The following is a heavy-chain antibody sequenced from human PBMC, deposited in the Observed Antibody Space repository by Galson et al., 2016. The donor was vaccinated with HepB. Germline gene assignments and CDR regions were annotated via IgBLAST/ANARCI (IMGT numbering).Heavy chain of an antibody. Sequence: LSLTCTVSGVSVTSGNYYWSWIRQSPGKGLEWIGYTLYGGRTNYNPSLKSRVTISIDTSKNHLSLKLSSVTAADTAVYYCAIHRWTTWYGLDVWGQGTTVTVSS. CDR2: TLYGGRT. CDR3: AIHRWTTWYGLDV. D-gene: IGHD4-17*01. J-gene: IGHJ6*02. CDR1: GVSVTSGNYY. V-gene: IGHV4-61*03.